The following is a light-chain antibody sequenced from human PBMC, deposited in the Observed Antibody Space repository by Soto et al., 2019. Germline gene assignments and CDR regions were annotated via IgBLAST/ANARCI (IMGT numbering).Light chain of an antibody. CDR1: QSIASSY. CDR2: RTF. J-gene: IGKJ4*01. V-gene: IGKV3-20*01. CDR3: QQFSRPPLT. Sequence: EIVLTQSPGTLSLSPGERATLSCRASQSIASSYLAWYQQKPGQPPRLLLYRTFNRATGIPDRFSASGSGTAFTLTISRLEPEDFAVYFCQQFSRPPLTFGGGTKVEI.